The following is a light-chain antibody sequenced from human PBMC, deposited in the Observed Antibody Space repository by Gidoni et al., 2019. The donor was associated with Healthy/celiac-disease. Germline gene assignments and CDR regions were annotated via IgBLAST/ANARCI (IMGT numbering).Light chain of an antibody. CDR2: GAS. J-gene: IGKJ1*01. V-gene: IGKV3-15*01. CDR3: QRNNIRGET. CDR1: TSVSSN. Sequence: VMPQPPATLSVSPGARATLSCWASTSVSSNLAWYQQQPGQAPRLLYDGASTRATGIPARFSGSGSGKEFTLTSSSLQSEDVAVYYRQRNNIRGETFGQGTKVEIK.